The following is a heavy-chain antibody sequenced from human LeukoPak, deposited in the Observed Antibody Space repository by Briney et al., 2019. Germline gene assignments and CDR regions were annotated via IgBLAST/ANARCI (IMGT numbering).Heavy chain of an antibody. V-gene: IGHV4-34*01. CDR1: GGSFSGYY. J-gene: IGHJ6*03. CDR3: ARVGDLFGAHRVRGLPPDYYYMDV. CDR2: INHSGSS. Sequence: SETLSLTCAVYGGSFSGYYWSWIRQPPGKGLEWIGEINHSGSSTYNPSLKSRVIISVDTSKNQFSLELSSVTAADTAVYYCARVGDLFGAHRVRGLPPDYYYMDVWGKGTTVTVSS. D-gene: IGHD3-10*01.